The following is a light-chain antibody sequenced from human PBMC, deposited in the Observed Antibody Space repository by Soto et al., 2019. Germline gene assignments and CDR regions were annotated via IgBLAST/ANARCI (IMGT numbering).Light chain of an antibody. CDR3: SSYKTSRTF. J-gene: IGLJ2*01. Sequence: QSALTQPASVSGSPGQSITISCTGINSDLGGYNSVSWYQQHPGKAPQLILFGVSNRPSGVSNRFSGSKSGNMASLTISGLQTEDEADYYCSSYKTSRTFFGGGTKLTVL. V-gene: IGLV2-14*01. CDR1: NSDLGGYNS. CDR2: GVS.